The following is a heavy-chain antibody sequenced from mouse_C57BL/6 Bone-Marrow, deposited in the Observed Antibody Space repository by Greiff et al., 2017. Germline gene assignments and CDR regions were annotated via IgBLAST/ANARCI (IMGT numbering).Heavy chain of an antibody. V-gene: IGHV1-69*01. CDR2: IDPSDSYT. D-gene: IGHD1-1*01. CDR1: GYTFTSYW. Sequence: QVQLQQPGAELVMPGASVKLSCKASGYTFTSYWMHWVKQRPGQGLEWIREIDPSDSYTNYNQKFKGKSTLTVDKSSSTAYMQLSSLTSEDSAVYYCARGNYYGSSYYFDVWGTGTTVTVSS. CDR3: ARGNYYGSSYYFDV. J-gene: IGHJ1*03.